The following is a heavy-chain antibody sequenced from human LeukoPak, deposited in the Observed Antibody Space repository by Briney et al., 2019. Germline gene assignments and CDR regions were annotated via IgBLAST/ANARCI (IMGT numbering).Heavy chain of an antibody. Sequence: SQTLSLTCTVSGGSLSSGDYYWSWIRQPPGKGLEWIAYMYYSGSTYYNPSLKSPVTMSADTSKNQLSLKLSSVTAADTAVYDCARPYYYYSNIDLWGQGILVTVSS. CDR3: ARPYYYYSNIDL. CDR2: MYYSGST. J-gene: IGHJ5*02. CDR1: GGSLSSGDYY. V-gene: IGHV4-30-4*01. D-gene: IGHD3-22*01.